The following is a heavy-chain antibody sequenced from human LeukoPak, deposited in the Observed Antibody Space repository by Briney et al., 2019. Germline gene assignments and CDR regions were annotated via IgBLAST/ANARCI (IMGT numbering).Heavy chain of an antibody. D-gene: IGHD6-19*01. J-gene: IGHJ4*02. CDR1: GFTFSSYA. Sequence: GGSLRLSCAASGFTFSSYAMSWVRQAPGKGLEWVSAISGSGGSTYYADSVKGRFTISRDNSKNTLYLQMNSLRAEDTAVYYCAKERRSGWYALSFDYWGQGTLVTVFS. CDR2: ISGSGGST. V-gene: IGHV3-23*01. CDR3: AKERRSGWYALSFDY.